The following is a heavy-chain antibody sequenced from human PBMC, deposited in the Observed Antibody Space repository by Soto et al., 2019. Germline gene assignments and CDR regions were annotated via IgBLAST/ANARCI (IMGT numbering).Heavy chain of an antibody. CDR3: AKGGSSNYYYGMDV. D-gene: IGHD6-6*01. V-gene: IGHV3-9*01. J-gene: IGHJ6*02. Sequence: PGGSLRLSCAASGFTFDDYAMHWVRQAPGRGLEWVSGISWNSGGIGYADSVKGRFTISRDNAKNSLYLQMNSLRAEDTALYYCAKGGSSNYYYGMDVWGQGTTVTV. CDR1: GFTFDDYA. CDR2: ISWNSGGI.